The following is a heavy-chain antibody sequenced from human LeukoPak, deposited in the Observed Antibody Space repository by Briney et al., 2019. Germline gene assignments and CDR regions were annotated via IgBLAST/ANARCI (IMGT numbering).Heavy chain of an antibody. J-gene: IGHJ5*02. Sequence: VPSVKVSCKASGGSFSSYAISWLRQAPGQGLEWMGRIIPIFGIANYAQKFQGRVTITADKSTSTAYMELSSLRSEDTAVYYCARVSSSWVNGRDWFDPWGQGTLVTVSS. V-gene: IGHV1-69*04. CDR2: IIPIFGIA. D-gene: IGHD6-13*01. CDR3: ARVSSSWVNGRDWFDP. CDR1: GGSFSSYA.